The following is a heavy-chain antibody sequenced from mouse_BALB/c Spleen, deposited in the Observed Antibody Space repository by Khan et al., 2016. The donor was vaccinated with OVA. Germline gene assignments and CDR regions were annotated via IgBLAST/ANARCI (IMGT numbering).Heavy chain of an antibody. Sequence: QVRLQQSGPGLVAPSQSLSITCTVSGFSLTSYGVSWIRQSPGKGLEWLGVIWGGGSTNYHSALISRLIISKDNSKSQVFLKMNSLQTDDTATYYCAKYYADYYSMDQWGQGTSVTVSS. V-gene: IGHV2-3*01. CDR3: AKYYADYYSMDQ. D-gene: IGHD1-1*01. CDR2: IWGGGST. CDR1: GFSLTSYG. J-gene: IGHJ4*01.